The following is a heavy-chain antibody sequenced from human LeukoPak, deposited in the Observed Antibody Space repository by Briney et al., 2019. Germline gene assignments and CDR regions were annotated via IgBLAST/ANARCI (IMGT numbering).Heavy chain of an antibody. D-gene: IGHD5-24*01. CDR1: GGSVSSYY. Sequence: PSETLSLTCTVSGGSVSSYYWSWVRQPPGKGLEWIGHIYYSGSTNYNPSLKSRVTISVDTSKNQFSLKLSSVTAADTAVYYCARVEMATIGGVYYYYYMDVWGKGTTVTVSS. CDR3: ARVEMATIGGVYYYYYMDV. J-gene: IGHJ6*03. V-gene: IGHV4-59*02. CDR2: IYYSGST.